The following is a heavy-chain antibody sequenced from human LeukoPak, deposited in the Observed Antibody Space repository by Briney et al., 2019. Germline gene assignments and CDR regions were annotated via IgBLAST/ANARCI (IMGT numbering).Heavy chain of an antibody. V-gene: IGHV1-2*02. CDR3: ARDRYCSGGSCYSWHLDY. CDR2: INPNSGGT. Sequence: ASVKVSCKASGYTFTGYYMHWVRQAPGQGLEWMGWINPNSGGTNYAQKFQGRVTMTRDMSTSTVYMELSSLRSEDTAVYYCARDRYCSGGSCYSWHLDYWGQGTLVTVSS. CDR1: GYTFTGYY. D-gene: IGHD2-15*01. J-gene: IGHJ4*02.